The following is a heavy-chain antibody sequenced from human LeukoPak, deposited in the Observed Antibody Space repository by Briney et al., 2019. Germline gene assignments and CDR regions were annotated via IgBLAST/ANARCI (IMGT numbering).Heavy chain of an antibody. D-gene: IGHD6-19*01. CDR2: IYSGGST. CDR3: ARTTGSGWYRAFDI. CDR1: GFTVSSNY. Sequence: HPGGSLRLSCAASGFTVSSNYMSWVRQAPGKGLEWVSVIYSGGSTYYADSVKGRFTISRDNSKNTLYLQMNSLRAEDTAVHYCARTTGSGWYRAFDIWGQGTMVTVSS. J-gene: IGHJ3*02. V-gene: IGHV3-53*01.